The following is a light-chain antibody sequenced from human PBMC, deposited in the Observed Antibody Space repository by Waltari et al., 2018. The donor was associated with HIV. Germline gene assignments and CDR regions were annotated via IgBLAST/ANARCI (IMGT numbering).Light chain of an antibody. V-gene: IGLV1-40*01. Sequence: QSVLTQPPSVSGAPGQRVTISCTGSSSNIGAGYDVHGYQQLPGTAPKLLIYGNNNRPSGVPDRFSGSKSGTSASLAITGLRAADEADYYCQSYDSSLSGDVIFGGGTTLTVL. J-gene: IGLJ2*01. CDR3: QSYDSSLSGDVI. CDR1: SSNIGAGYD. CDR2: GNN.